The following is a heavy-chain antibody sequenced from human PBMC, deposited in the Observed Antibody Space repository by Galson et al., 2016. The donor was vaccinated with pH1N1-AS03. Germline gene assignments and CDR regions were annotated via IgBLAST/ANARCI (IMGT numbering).Heavy chain of an antibody. V-gene: IGHV3-30*15. Sequence: SLRLSCAASGVIVSTYAMHWVRQAPGKGLEWLAVISHDGRNKYYADSVKGRITISRDNSKNTLFVQMGSLRVEDTAVYYCARDSVSGGTYYYGMDVWGQGTTVTVSS. CDR1: GVIVSTYA. CDR3: ARDSVSGGTYYYGMDV. D-gene: IGHD6-13*01. CDR2: ISHDGRNK. J-gene: IGHJ6*02.